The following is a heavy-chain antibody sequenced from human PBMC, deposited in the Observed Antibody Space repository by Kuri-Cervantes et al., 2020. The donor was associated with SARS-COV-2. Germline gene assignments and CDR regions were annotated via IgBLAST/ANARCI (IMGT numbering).Heavy chain of an antibody. CDR3: GKVSWLQLWRRYSDS. CDR2: LDTSGST. V-gene: IGHV4-61*09. CDR1: GVSVSHGTYS. D-gene: IGHD5-24*01. J-gene: IGHJ4*02. Sequence: SETLSLTCAVSGVSVSHGTYSWSWIRQPAGKGLEWIGHLDTSGSTTYNPSFRGRVTISLDPSNNRFSLSLTSTTAAYTAVYYCGKVSWLQLWRRYSDSWGQGALVTVSS.